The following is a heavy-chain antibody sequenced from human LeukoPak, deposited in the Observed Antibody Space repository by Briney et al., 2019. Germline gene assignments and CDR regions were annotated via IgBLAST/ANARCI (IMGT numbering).Heavy chain of an antibody. CDR3: ARSGGNIYDWALDI. Sequence: GGSLRLSCAASGFTLSSYWMSWVRQAPGKGLKWVAKIKPDGSEKYYVDSLKGRLTISRDNGKNSVYLQMNSLRAEDTAVYYCARSGGNIYDWALDIWGQGTMVTVSS. J-gene: IGHJ3*02. D-gene: IGHD3-16*01. CDR1: GFTLSSYW. V-gene: IGHV3-7*01. CDR2: IKPDGSEK.